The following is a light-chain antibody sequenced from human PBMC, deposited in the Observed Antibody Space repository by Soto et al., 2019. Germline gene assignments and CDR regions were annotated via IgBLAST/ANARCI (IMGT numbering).Light chain of an antibody. J-gene: IGKJ2*01. CDR2: KAS. V-gene: IGKV1-5*03. CDR3: HQYNSYSRT. CDR1: QSIGSY. Sequence: DIPMTQSPSTLSASVGDRITITCRASQSIGSYLAWYQQKPGKAPKLLIYKASSLEGGVPSRFSGSGAGTEFTLTISALQPDDFATYYCHQYNSYSRTFGQGTKLEIK.